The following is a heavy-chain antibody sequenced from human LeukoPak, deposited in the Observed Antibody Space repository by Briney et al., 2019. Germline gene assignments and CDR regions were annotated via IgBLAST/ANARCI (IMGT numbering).Heavy chain of an antibody. V-gene: IGHV4-38-2*02. CDR1: GYSISSGYY. CDR3: ARVVIDIPSYYMDV. J-gene: IGHJ6*03. D-gene: IGHD2-21*01. CDR2: IYHSGST. Sequence: SETLSLTCTVSGYSISSGYYWGWIRQPPGKGLEWIGSIYHSGSTYYNPSLKSRVIISVDTSKNQFSLKLSSVTAADTAVYYCARVVIDIPSYYMDVWGKGTTVTVSS.